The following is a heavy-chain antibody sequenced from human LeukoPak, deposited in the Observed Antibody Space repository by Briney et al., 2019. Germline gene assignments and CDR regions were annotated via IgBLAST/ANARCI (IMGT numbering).Heavy chain of an antibody. V-gene: IGHV3-33*06. D-gene: IGHD2-2*01. CDR1: GFTFSSYG. CDR3: AERAGPRYCSSTSCLLFDY. Sequence: GGSLRLSCTASGFTFSSYGMHWVRQAPGKGLEWVAVIWYDGSNKYYADSVKGRFTISRDNSKNTLYLQMNSLRAEDTAVYYCAERAGPRYCSSTSCLLFDYWGQGTLVTVSS. CDR2: IWYDGSNK. J-gene: IGHJ4*02.